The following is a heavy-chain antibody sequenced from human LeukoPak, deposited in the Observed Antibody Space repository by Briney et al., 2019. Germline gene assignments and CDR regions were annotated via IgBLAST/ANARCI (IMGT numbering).Heavy chain of an antibody. CDR1: GFTFSNAW. CDR3: TTLVYYYDSSGYYRSGPTGHNWFDP. CDR2: IKSKTDGGTT. Sequence: GGSLRLSCAASGFTFSNAWMSWVRQAPGKGLEWVSRIKSKTDGGTTDYAAPVKGRFTISRDDSKNTLYLQMNSLKTEDTAVYYCTTLVYYYDSSGYYRSGPTGHNWFDPWGQGTLVTVSS. V-gene: IGHV3-15*01. D-gene: IGHD3-22*01. J-gene: IGHJ5*02.